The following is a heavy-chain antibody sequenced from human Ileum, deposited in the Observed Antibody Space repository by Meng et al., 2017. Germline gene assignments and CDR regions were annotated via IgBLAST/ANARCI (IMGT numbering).Heavy chain of an antibody. V-gene: IGHV3-7*01. CDR3: VRDLGYSTFDV. D-gene: IGHD2-15*01. CDR1: GFTFYNYW. Sequence: GARKISGATSGFTFYNYWMSWGRQAPGKGLEWVANMKEDDGEINYVDSVRGRFTISRDNAKNALDLRMDRMTAEDTAIYYCVRDLGYSTFDVWARGPL. CDR2: MKEDDGEI. J-gene: IGHJ3*01.